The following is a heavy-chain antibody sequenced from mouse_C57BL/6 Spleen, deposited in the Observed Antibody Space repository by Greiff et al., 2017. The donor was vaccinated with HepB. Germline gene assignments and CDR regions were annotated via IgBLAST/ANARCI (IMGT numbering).Heavy chain of an antibody. Sequence: QVQLKESGAELVKPGASVKISCKASGYAFSSYWMNWVKQRPGKGLEWIGQIYPGDGDTNYNGKFKGKATLTADKSSSTAYMQLSSLTSEDSAVYFCARGTTVVAQTGTTFDYWGQGTTLTVSS. D-gene: IGHD1-1*01. V-gene: IGHV1-80*01. CDR3: ARGTTVVAQTGTTFDY. CDR1: GYAFSSYW. CDR2: IYPGDGDT. J-gene: IGHJ2*01.